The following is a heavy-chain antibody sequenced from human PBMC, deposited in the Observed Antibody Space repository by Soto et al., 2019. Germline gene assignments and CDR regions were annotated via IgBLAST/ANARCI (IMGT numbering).Heavy chain of an antibody. CDR3: ARDGYDGSGSPYPAY. J-gene: IGHJ4*02. V-gene: IGHV4-59*01. Sequence: SETLSLTCSVSGGSMSEYFWSWIRQSPGKGLGWIGYIYYLGSTDYNPSLKSRVTISVDTSKGQFSLRLTSVTAADTAVYYCARDGYDGSGSPYPAYWGPGTQVTVSS. CDR1: GGSMSEYF. D-gene: IGHD3-10*01. CDR2: IYYLGST.